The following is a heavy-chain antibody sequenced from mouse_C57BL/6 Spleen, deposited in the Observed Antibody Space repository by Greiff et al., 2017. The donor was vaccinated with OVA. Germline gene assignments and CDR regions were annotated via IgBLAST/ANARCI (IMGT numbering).Heavy chain of an antibody. CDR1: GFTFTDYY. V-gene: IGHV7-3*01. J-gene: IGHJ2*01. CDR2: IRNKANGYTT. D-gene: IGHD1-1*01. CDR3: ARGVITTVYFDY. Sequence: EVQGVESGGGLVQPGGSLSLSCAASGFTFTDYYMSWVRQPPGKALEWLGFIRNKANGYTTEYSASVKGRFAISRDNSQSILYLQMNALRAEDSATYYCARGVITTVYFDYWGQGTTLTVSS.